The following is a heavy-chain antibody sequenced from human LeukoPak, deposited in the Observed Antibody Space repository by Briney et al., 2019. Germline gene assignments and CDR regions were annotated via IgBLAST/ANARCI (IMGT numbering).Heavy chain of an antibody. D-gene: IGHD6-6*01. CDR1: GGSISSYY. V-gene: IGHV4-59*01. CDR3: ARGEQLAPYWYFDL. J-gene: IGHJ2*01. Sequence: KPSETLSLTCTVSGGSISSYYWSWIRQPPGKGLEWIGYINYSGNTNYNPSLKSRVTISVDTSKNQFSLKLNSVTAADTAVYYCARGEQLAPYWYFDLWGRGTLVTVSS. CDR2: INYSGNT.